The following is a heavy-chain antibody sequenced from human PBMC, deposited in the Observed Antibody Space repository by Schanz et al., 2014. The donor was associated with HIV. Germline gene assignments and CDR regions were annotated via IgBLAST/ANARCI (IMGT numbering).Heavy chain of an antibody. CDR3: AKDSLGGQLLGSVYWFFDL. Sequence: VQLVESGGGVVQPGRSLSLSCAASGFTFSSYGMHWVRQAPGNGLEWISYISSGGSTKYYADSVKGRFTISRDNAKNSLYLEMNSLRAEDTALYYCAKDSLGGQLLGSVYWFFDLWGRGTLVTVSS. V-gene: IGHV3-48*04. CDR1: GFTFSSYG. J-gene: IGHJ2*01. D-gene: IGHD2-2*01. CDR2: ISSGGSTK.